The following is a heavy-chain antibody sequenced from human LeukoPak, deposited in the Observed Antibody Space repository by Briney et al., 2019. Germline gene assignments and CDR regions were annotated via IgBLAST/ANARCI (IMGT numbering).Heavy chain of an antibody. D-gene: IGHD3-16*01. Sequence: GRSLRLSCAASGFTFSSYAMHWVRQAPGKGLEWVAVISYDGSNKYYADSVKGRFTISRDNSKNTLYLQMNSLRAEDTAVYYCARGRAPPGYTYYDYDGAFDIWGQGTMVTVSS. J-gene: IGHJ3*02. CDR2: ISYDGSNK. V-gene: IGHV3-30*04. CDR1: GFTFSSYA. CDR3: ARGRAPPGYTYYDYDGAFDI.